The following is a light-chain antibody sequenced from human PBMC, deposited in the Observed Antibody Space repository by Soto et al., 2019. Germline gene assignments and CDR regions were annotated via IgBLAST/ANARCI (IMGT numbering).Light chain of an antibody. V-gene: IGLV2-14*01. CDR3: SSFTNSGTLVV. CDR1: SSDIGTYNY. Sequence: QSALTQPASVSGSPGQSITISCSGTSSDIGTYNYVSWYQQRPGKAPKLLIYDVSHRPSGVSNRFSGSKSGNTASLTISWLQAEDEADYYCSSFTNSGTLVVFGGGTKVTVL. CDR2: DVS. J-gene: IGLJ2*01.